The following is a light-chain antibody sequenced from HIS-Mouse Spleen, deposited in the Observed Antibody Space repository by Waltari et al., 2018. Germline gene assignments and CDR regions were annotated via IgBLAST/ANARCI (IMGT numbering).Light chain of an antibody. J-gene: IGKJ4*01. CDR1: QDISNY. CDR3: QQYDNLPLT. CDR2: DAS. Sequence: DIQMTQSPSSLSASVGDRVTITCQASQDISNYLNWYQQKPGKAPKLLIYDASNLETGVPSRFSGSGSWTDFTFTISSLQPEDIATYYRQQYDNLPLTFGGGTKVEIK. V-gene: IGKV1-33*01.